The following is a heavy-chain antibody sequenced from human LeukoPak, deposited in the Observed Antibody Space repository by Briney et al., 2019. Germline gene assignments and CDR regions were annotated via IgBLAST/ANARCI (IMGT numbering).Heavy chain of an antibody. CDR2: INPNSGGT. CDR3: ARPSAAGLNNDAFDI. CDR1: GYTFTGYY. J-gene: IGHJ3*02. D-gene: IGHD6-19*01. Sequence: ASVKVSCTASGYTFTGYYMHWVRQAPGQGLEWMGWINPNSGGTNYAQKFQGWVTMTRDTSISTAYMELSRLRSDDTAVYYCARPSAAGLNNDAFDIWGQGTMVTVSS. V-gene: IGHV1-2*04.